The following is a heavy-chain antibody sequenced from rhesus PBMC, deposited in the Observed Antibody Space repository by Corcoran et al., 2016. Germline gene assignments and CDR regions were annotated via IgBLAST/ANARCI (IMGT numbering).Heavy chain of an antibody. V-gene: IGHV4-173*01. CDR2: ISGSGGGT. CDR1: ACSIINTY. J-gene: IGHJ5-1*01. D-gene: IGHD2-39*02. CDR3: ARSGWTSWDNRFDV. Sequence: QLQLQESGPGLVKPLETLSLTCVVSACSIINTYWNWLRQPPGKGLEWIARISGSGGGTDYNPSLKSRVTISTDMSKNQFSLKVNSVTAADTAVYYCARSGWTSWDNRFDVWGAGVLVTVSS.